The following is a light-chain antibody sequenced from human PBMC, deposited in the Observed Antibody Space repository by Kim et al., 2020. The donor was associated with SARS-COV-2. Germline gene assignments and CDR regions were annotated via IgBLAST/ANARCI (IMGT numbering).Light chain of an antibody. CDR3: QQRSSWPLT. CDR2: DAF. V-gene: IGKV3-11*01. CDR1: QSVSSY. Sequence: EIVLTQSPATLSLSPGERATLSCRASQSVSSYLAWYQHKHGQAPRLLIYDAFNRATGIPARFSGSGSGTDFTLTISSLEPEDFAVYFCQQRSSWPLTFGGGTKVDIK. J-gene: IGKJ4*01.